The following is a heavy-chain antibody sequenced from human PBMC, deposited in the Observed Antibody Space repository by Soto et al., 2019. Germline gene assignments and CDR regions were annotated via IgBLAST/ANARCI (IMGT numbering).Heavy chain of an antibody. CDR2: ITGIDGST. J-gene: IGHJ5*02. Sequence: LRLSCVGSGFTFCNYAMSWVRQAPVKGLELVSSITGIDGSTYYADSVKGRFTISRDNPKNTLYLQMNNLRAEDTAMFYCAKDRGPYCSGGICYPPSWFDPWGQGTQVTVSS. V-gene: IGHV3-23*01. CDR3: AKDRGPYCSGGICYPPSWFDP. CDR1: GFTFCNYA. D-gene: IGHD2-15*01.